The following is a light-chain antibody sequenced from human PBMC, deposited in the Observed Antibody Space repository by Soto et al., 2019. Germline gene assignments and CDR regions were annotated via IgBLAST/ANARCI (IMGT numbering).Light chain of an antibody. CDR2: DVS. CDR1: QDIRGA. J-gene: IGKJ5*01. V-gene: IGKV1-13*02. CDR3: QQFNSYPIT. Sequence: AIQLTQSPSSLSASVGDRVTITCRASQDIRGALAWYQQKPGKAPKMLIYDVSTLESGVPLRFSGSSSGTDFTLTISSLQPVDFATYYCQQFNSYPITFGQVTRLEI.